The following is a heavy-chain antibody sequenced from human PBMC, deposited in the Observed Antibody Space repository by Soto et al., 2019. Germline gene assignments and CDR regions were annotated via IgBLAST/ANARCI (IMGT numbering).Heavy chain of an antibody. J-gene: IGHJ4*02. CDR2: ISYDGSNK. V-gene: IGHV3-30-3*01. CDR3: ARDRAAAGRFGFDY. D-gene: IGHD6-13*01. Sequence: GGSLRLSCAASGFTFSSYAMHWVRQAPGKGLEWVAVISYDGSNKYYADSVKGRFTISRDNSKNTLYLQMNSLRAEDTAVYYCARDRAAAGRFGFDYWGQGTLVTVSS. CDR1: GFTFSSYA.